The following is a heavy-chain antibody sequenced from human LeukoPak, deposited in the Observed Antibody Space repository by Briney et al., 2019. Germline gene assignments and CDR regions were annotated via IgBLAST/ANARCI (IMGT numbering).Heavy chain of an antibody. CDR2: ISSSGSTI. J-gene: IGHJ3*02. CDR3: AKEGYSSSAALDI. Sequence: PGGSLRLSCAASGFTFSNYEMNWVRQAPGKGLEWVSYISSSGSTIYYADSVKGRFTISRDNAKNSLYLQMNSLRAEDTAVYYCAKEGYSSSAALDIWGQGTMVTVSS. CDR1: GFTFSNYE. D-gene: IGHD6-13*01. V-gene: IGHV3-48*03.